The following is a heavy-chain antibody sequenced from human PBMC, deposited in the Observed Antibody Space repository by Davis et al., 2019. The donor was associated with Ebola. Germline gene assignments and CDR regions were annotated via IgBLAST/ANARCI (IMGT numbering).Heavy chain of an antibody. Sequence: MPSETLSLTCTVPGGSISSYYWSWIRQPPGKGLEWIGYIYYSGSTNYNPSLKSRVTISVDTSKNQFSLKLSSVTAADTAVYYCARRMDVWGQGTTVTVSS. CDR3: ARRMDV. J-gene: IGHJ6*02. CDR1: GGSISSYY. CDR2: IYYSGST. V-gene: IGHV4-59*01.